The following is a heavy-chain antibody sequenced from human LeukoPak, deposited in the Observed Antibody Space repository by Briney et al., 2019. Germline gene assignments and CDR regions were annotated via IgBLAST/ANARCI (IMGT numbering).Heavy chain of an antibody. V-gene: IGHV3-23*01. CDR2: ISGDGGAT. D-gene: IGHD6-13*01. Sequence: GGSLRLSCAASGSTFKNFAVSWVRRAPGKGLEWVSGISGDGGATKYADSVKGRFTISRDNSKNTLYLQMNSLRAEDTAVYYCAKDRPSARWGQGTLVTVSS. CDR1: GSTFKNFA. J-gene: IGHJ4*02. CDR3: AKDRPSAR.